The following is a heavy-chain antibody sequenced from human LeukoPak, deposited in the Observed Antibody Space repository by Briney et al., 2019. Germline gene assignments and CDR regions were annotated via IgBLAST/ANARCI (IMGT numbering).Heavy chain of an antibody. J-gene: IGHJ6*03. CDR2: INHSGST. V-gene: IGHV4-34*01. CDR3: ARGVVVPAAILSVGRYYYYYMDV. CDR1: GGSFSGYY. D-gene: IGHD2-2*02. Sequence: SETLSLTCAVYGGSFSGYYWSWIRQPPGKGLEWIGEINHSGSTNYNPSLKSRVTISVDTSKNQFSLKLSSVTAADTAVYYCARGVVVPAAILSVGRYYYYYMDVWGKGTTVAVSS.